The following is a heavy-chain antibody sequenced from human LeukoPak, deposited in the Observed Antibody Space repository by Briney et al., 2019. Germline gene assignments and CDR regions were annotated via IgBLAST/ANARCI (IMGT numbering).Heavy chain of an antibody. D-gene: IGHD6-13*01. Sequence: SETLSLTCTVSGGSIGSYYWSWIRQPPGKRLEWVGYVYYSGSTNYNPSLKSRVTISVDTSKNQFSLKLSSVTAADTAVYYCARDRDSSSWYWFDPWGQGTLVTVSS. J-gene: IGHJ5*02. V-gene: IGHV4-59*01. CDR2: VYYSGST. CDR1: GGSIGSYY. CDR3: ARDRDSSSWYWFDP.